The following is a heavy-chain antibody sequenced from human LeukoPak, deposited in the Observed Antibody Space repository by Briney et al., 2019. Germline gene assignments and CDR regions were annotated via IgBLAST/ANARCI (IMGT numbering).Heavy chain of an antibody. J-gene: IGHJ4*02. V-gene: IGHV3-23*01. Sequence: GGSLRLSCAASGFTFSSYAMSWVRQAPGKGLEWVSAISGSGGSTYYAGSVKGRFTISRDNSKNTLYLQMNSLRAEDTAVYYCAKARKWELLPFDYWGQGTLVTVSS. D-gene: IGHD1-26*01. CDR2: ISGSGGST. CDR3: AKARKWELLPFDY. CDR1: GFTFSSYA.